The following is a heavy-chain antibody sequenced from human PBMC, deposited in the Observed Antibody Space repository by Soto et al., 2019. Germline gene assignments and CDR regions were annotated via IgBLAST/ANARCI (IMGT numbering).Heavy chain of an antibody. V-gene: IGHV3-23*01. CDR3: AKPMYYYGSGKGYYYGVDV. CDR2: ISGSGGST. CDR1: GFTFSSYA. Sequence: GGSLRLSCAASGFTFSSYAMSWVRQAPGKGLEWVSAISGSGGSTYYADSVKGRFTISRDNSKNTLCLQMNSLRAEDTAVYYCAKPMYYYGSGKGYYYGVDVWGQGTTVTVSS. J-gene: IGHJ6*02. D-gene: IGHD3-10*01.